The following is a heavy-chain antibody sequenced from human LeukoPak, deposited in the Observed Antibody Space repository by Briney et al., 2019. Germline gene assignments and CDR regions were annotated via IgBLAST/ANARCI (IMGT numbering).Heavy chain of an antibody. CDR1: GGSFSGYY. D-gene: IGHD6-19*01. Sequence: PSETLSLTCAVYGGSFSGYYWSWIRQPPGKGLEWIGEINHSGSTNYNPSLKSRVTISVDTSKNQFSLKLSSVTAADTAVYYCACGYSRGWYSFHYWGQGTLVTVSS. J-gene: IGHJ4*02. CDR3: ACGYSRGWYSFHY. CDR2: INHSGST. V-gene: IGHV4-34*01.